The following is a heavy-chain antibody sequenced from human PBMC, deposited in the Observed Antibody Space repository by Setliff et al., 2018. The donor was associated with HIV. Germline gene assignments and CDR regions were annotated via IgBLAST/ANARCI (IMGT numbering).Heavy chain of an antibody. CDR2: PYIRTGTT. J-gene: IGHJ5*02. CDR1: GASISDGTFY. Sequence: SQTLSLTCAVSGASISDGTFYWSWIRQPAGKGLEWIGHPYIRTGTTNYSPSLKGRVTISLDTSNNQFSLKLSSVTAADTAVYYCARDIQAAGTGWFDPWGQGTLVTVSS. V-gene: IGHV4-61*09. CDR3: ARDIQAAGTGWFDP. D-gene: IGHD6-13*01.